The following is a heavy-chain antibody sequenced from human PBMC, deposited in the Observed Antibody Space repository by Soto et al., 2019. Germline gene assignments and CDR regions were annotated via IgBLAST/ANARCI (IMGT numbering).Heavy chain of an antibody. Sequence: ETLSLTCAVSGGSISSSNWWSWVRQPPGKGLEWIGEIYHSGSTNYNPSLKSRVTISVDKSKNQFSLKLSSVTAADTAVYYCASISGSYELRGDFDYWGQGTLVTVSS. D-gene: IGHD1-26*01. CDR3: ASISGSYELRGDFDY. CDR1: GGSISSSNW. J-gene: IGHJ4*02. CDR2: IYHSGST. V-gene: IGHV4-4*02.